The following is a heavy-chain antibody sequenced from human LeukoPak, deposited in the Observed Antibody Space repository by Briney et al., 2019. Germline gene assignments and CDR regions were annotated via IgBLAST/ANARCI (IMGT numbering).Heavy chain of an antibody. V-gene: IGHV4-61*02. D-gene: IGHD3-22*01. CDR1: GGSISSGSYY. J-gene: IGHJ6*02. CDR3: ARGRTYYYDSSGYYYYYYYGMDV. Sequence: PSQTLSLTCTVSGGSISSGSYYWSWIRQPAGKGLEWIGRIYTSGSTNYNPSLKSRVTISVDTSKNQFSLKLSSVTAADTAVYYCARGRTYYYDSSGYYYYYYYGMDVWGQGTTVTVSS. CDR2: IYTSGST.